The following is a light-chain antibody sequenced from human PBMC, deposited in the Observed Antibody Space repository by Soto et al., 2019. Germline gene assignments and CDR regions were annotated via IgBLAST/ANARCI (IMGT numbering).Light chain of an antibody. CDR3: MQGTHWPRT. Sequence: DVVMTQSPLSLPVTVGQSASISCRSSQSLVNSDGTTYLSWLQQRPGHSPRRLVYRVSNRDSGVPDRFSGSGSGSDFTLKFSRVEAEDVGVYYCMQGTHWPRTFGQGTKLEI. J-gene: IGKJ2*01. V-gene: IGKV2-30*01. CDR2: RVS. CDR1: QSLVNSDGTTY.